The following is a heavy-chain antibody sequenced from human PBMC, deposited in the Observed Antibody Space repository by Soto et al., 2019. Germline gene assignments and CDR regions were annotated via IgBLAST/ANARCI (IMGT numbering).Heavy chain of an antibody. CDR2: ISYDGSNK. CDR1: GFTFSSYG. Sequence: GGSLRLSCEASGFTFSSYGMHWVRQAPGKGLEWVAVISYDGSNKYYADSVKGRFTISRDNSKNTLYLQMNSLRAEDTAVYYCAKDGYYYDSSGYYIWVDYWGQGTLVTVSS. CDR3: AKDGYYYDSSGYYIWVDY. J-gene: IGHJ4*02. V-gene: IGHV3-30*18. D-gene: IGHD3-22*01.